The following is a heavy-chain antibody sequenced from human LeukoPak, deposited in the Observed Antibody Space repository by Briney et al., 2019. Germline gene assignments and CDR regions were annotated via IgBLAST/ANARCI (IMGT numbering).Heavy chain of an antibody. CDR2: ISGSGGST. CDR1: GFTFSSYA. D-gene: IGHD6-13*01. Sequence: PGGSLRLSCAASGFTFSSYAMSWVRQAPGKGLKWVSGISGSGGSTYYADSVKGRFTISRDNSKNTVYLQINSLRAEDTAVYYCSKGPSSGYGSSWFFDYWGQGTLVTVSS. CDR3: SKGPSSGYGSSWFFDY. J-gene: IGHJ4*02. V-gene: IGHV3-23*01.